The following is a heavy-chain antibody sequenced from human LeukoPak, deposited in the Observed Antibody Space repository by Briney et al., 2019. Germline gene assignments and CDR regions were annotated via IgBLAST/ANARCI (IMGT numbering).Heavy chain of an antibody. V-gene: IGHV5-51*01. CDR3: ARHILSSYYYVDV. J-gene: IGHJ6*03. CDR1: GYSFTSYR. CDR2: IYPGDSDT. Sequence: GESLKISCKGSGYSFTSYRIGWVRQMPGKGLEWTGIIYPGDSDTRYSPSFQGQVTISADKSTSTAYLQWSSLKASDTAMYYCARHILSSYYYVDVWGQGTTVTVSS. D-gene: IGHD2/OR15-2a*01.